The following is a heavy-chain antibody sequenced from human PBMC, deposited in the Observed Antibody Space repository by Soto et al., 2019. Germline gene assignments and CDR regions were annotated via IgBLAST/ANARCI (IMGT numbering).Heavy chain of an antibody. CDR2: INDSGNT. CDR1: GGSFRGYF. J-gene: IGHJ4*02. D-gene: IGHD6-19*01. CDR3: ARGLSTHIAVAGMGYFDS. Sequence: SETLSLTCAVSGGSFRGYFWSWIRQSPAKGLEWIGEINDSGNTYYSPSLKSRVAISLDASKNHFSLQLTSVTAADTAVYYCARGLSTHIAVAGMGYFDSWGQGTLVTVSS. V-gene: IGHV4-34*09.